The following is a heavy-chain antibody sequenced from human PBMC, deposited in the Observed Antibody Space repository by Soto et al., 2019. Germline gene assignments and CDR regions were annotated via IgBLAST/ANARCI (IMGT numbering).Heavy chain of an antibody. Sequence: GGSLRLSCAASGFTFSSYGMHWVRQAPGKGLEWVAFISYDGSNKYYADSVKGRFTISRDNSKNTLYLQMNSLRAEDTAVYYCATLNPLNWKYAFDIWGQGTMVTVSS. V-gene: IGHV3-30*03. J-gene: IGHJ3*02. CDR1: GFTFSSYG. CDR3: ATLNPLNWKYAFDI. D-gene: IGHD1-7*01. CDR2: ISYDGSNK.